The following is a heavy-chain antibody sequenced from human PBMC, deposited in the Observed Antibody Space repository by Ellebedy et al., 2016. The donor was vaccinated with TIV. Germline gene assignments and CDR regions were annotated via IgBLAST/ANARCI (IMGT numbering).Heavy chain of an antibody. J-gene: IGHJ5*02. CDR3: ARDPSVNDYGDPRWFDP. CDR2: ISAYNGNT. CDR1: GYTFSSYG. Sequence: ASVKVSCKASGYTFSSYGISWVRQAPGQGLEWMGWISAYNGNTNYAQKLQGRVTMTTNTSTSTAYMELRSLRSDDTAVYYCARDPSVNDYGDPRWFDPWGQGTLVTASS. V-gene: IGHV1-18*04. D-gene: IGHD4-17*01.